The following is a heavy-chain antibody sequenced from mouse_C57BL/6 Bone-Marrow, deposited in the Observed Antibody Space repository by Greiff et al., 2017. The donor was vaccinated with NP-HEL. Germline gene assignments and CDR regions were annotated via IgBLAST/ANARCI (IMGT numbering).Heavy chain of an antibody. CDR1: GFNTKNTY. Sequence: EVQLQQPVAELVRPGASVKLSCTASGFNTKNTYMHWVKQRPEQGLVWIGRLDPANGNTKYAPKFPGKAPITADTSSNTAYLQLSSLTSEDTAIYYCARKEGYVSYGFAYWGQGTLVTVSA. D-gene: IGHD1-1*01. CDR3: ARKEGYVSYGFAY. J-gene: IGHJ3*01. V-gene: IGHV14-3*01. CDR2: LDPANGNT.